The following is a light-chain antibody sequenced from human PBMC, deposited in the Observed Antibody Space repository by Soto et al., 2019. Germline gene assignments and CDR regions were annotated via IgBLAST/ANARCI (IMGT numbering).Light chain of an antibody. CDR3: QHFGSSPPVT. V-gene: IGKV3-20*01. Sequence: IVLTHPPNNISLYLGDSARGSCRVIQYTNGRYVAWYQQRPGLAPRLLVYGASKRATGIPDRSRGSGSGSEFTLTISGLEPEDFAVYFCQHFGSSPPVTFGQGRRPEV. CDR2: GAS. CDR1: QYTNGRY. J-gene: IGKJ5*01.